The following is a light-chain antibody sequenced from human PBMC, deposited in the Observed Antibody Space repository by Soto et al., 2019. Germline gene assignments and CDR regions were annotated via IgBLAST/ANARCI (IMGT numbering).Light chain of an antibody. CDR3: QQYFSSELT. Sequence: VVLTQSPGTLSLSPGQRATLSCRASQVLSSNYLAWYQQRPGQAPRLLIYDVFSRATGIPDRFSGSGSGSDFTLTISRLEPEDSGVYYCQQYFSSELTFGGGTKVEL. V-gene: IGKV3-20*01. CDR2: DVF. CDR1: QVLSSNY. J-gene: IGKJ4*01.